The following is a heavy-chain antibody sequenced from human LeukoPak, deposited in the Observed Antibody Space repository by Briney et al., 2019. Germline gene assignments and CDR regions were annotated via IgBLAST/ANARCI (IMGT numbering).Heavy chain of an antibody. D-gene: IGHD6-13*01. CDR3: AKESEQEPGNYYKDV. CDR1: GFTFSDYY. V-gene: IGHV3-11*04. CDR2: ISSSGSTI. J-gene: IGHJ6*03. Sequence: PGGSLRLSCAASGFTFSDYYMSWIRQAPGRGLEWVSYISSSGSTIYYADSVKGRFTISRDNAKNSLYLQVNSLRAEDMAVYYCAKESEQEPGNYYKDVWGKGTTVTVSS.